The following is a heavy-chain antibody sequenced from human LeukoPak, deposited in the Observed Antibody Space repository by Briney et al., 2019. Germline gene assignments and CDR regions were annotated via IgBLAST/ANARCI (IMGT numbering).Heavy chain of an antibody. CDR2: ISGSGGST. V-gene: IGHV3-23*01. CDR1: GFTFSSYA. Sequence: PGGSLRLSCAASGFTFSSYAMSWVRQAPGKGLEWVSAISGSGGSTYYADSVKGRFTISRDNSKNTLYLQMNSLRAEDTAVYYCAKDPGRDTRYYYYMDVWGKGTTVTVSS. CDR3: AKDPGRDTRYYYYMDV. J-gene: IGHJ6*03. D-gene: IGHD5-18*01.